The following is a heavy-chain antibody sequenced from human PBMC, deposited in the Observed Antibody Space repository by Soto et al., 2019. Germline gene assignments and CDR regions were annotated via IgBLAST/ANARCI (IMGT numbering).Heavy chain of an antibody. CDR3: AASIFYYGMDV. CDR1: GYTFTNYW. V-gene: IGHV5-51*01. CDR2: IYPGDSDT. Sequence: RGESLKISCKGSGYTFTNYWIGWVRRMPGKGLEWMGIIYPGDSDTKYNPSFQGQVIISADKSITTTYLRWTSLKASDTAIYYCAASIFYYGMDVWGQGTTVTVSS. J-gene: IGHJ6*02.